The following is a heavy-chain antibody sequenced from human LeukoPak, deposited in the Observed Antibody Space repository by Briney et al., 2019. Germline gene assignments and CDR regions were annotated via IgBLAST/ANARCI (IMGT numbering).Heavy chain of an antibody. CDR2: IYHRGRT. Sequence: SQTLSLTCTVSGGSISSYYCSWIRQPPGKGLEWIGYIYHRGRTNYNPSLKSRVTMSVDTSKNQFSLKLSSVTAADTAFYYCARGPTRYYFDYWGQGTLVTVSS. D-gene: IGHD5-12*01. J-gene: IGHJ4*02. CDR3: ARGPTRYYFDY. CDR1: GGSISSYY. V-gene: IGHV4-59*01.